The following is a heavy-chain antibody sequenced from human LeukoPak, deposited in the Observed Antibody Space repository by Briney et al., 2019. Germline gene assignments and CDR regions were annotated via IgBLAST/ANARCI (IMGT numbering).Heavy chain of an antibody. D-gene: IGHD7-27*01. CDR2: ISSSSSYI. Sequence: GSLRLSCAASGFTFSSYAMSWVRQAPGKGLEWVSSISSSSSYIYYADSVKGRFTISRDNAKNSLYLQMNSLRAEDTAVYYCAREAGDRPFDYWGQGTLVTVSS. V-gene: IGHV3-21*01. CDR1: GFTFSSYA. J-gene: IGHJ4*02. CDR3: AREAGDRPFDY.